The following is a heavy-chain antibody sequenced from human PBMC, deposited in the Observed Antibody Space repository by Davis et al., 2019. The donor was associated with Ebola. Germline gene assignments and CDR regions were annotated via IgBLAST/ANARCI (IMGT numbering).Heavy chain of an antibody. CDR2: ISTGRTTL. V-gene: IGHV3-48*02. Sequence: GGSLRLSCVASGFSFSRYDMNWVRQAPGKGLEWVSYISTGRTTLKYADSVKGRFTISRDNAKNSLYLQMNSLRDEDTAVYCCARSLGDIVLVPAALVPDYWGQGTLVTVSS. D-gene: IGHD2-2*01. CDR3: ARSLGDIVLVPAALVPDY. CDR1: GFSFSRYD. J-gene: IGHJ4*02.